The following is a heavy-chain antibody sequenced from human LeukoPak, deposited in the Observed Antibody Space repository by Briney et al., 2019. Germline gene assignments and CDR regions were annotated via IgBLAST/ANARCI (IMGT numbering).Heavy chain of an antibody. J-gene: IGHJ4*02. Sequence: ASVKVSCKASGYTFTSYYMHWVRQAPGQGLEWMGIINPSGGSTSYAQKFQGRVTMTRYTSTSTVYMELSSLRSEDTAVYYCARGFRASGYCSGGSCSTFLLFDYWGQGTLVTVSS. CDR3: ARGFRASGYCSGGSCSTFLLFDY. V-gene: IGHV1-46*01. CDR2: INPSGGST. D-gene: IGHD2-15*01. CDR1: GYTFTSYY.